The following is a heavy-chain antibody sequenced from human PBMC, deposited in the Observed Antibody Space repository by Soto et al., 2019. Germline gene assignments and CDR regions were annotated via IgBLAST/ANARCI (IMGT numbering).Heavy chain of an antibody. V-gene: IGHV4-4*02. D-gene: IGHD3-10*01. J-gene: IGHJ5*02. CDR3: ARDYMVRGVMRWFDP. Sequence: QVQLQESGPGLVKPSGTLSLTCAVSGGSISSSNWWSWVRQPPGKGLEWIGEIYHSGSTNYNPSLNSRVTISVDKSKHQFSLKLSSVTAADTAVYYCARDYMVRGVMRWFDPWGQGTLVTVSS. CDR1: GGSISSSNW. CDR2: IYHSGST.